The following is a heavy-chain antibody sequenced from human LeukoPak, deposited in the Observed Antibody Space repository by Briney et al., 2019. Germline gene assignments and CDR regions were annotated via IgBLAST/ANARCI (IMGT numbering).Heavy chain of an antibody. J-gene: IGHJ6*03. Sequence: GGSLRLSCAASGFTFSDYYMSWIRQAPGKGLEWVSYISSSGSTIYYADSVKGRFAISRDNAKNSLYLQMNSLRAEDTAVYYCARELAPYYYYMDVWGKGTTVTVSS. CDR2: ISSSGSTI. CDR1: GFTFSDYY. V-gene: IGHV3-11*04. CDR3: ARELAPYYYYMDV.